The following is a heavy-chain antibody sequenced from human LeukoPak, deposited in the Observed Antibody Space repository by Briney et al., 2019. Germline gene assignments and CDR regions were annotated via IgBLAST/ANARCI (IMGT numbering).Heavy chain of an antibody. CDR3: ARISALLWPPGRGFDI. Sequence: SETLSLTCAVFGGSFRGYSWSWIRQPPGKGLEWIGEINHSGSTNYNPSLKSRVTISADTSKNQFSLKLSSVTAADTAVYYCARISALLWPPGRGFDIWGQGTMVTVSS. CDR1: GGSFRGYS. V-gene: IGHV4-34*01. J-gene: IGHJ3*02. CDR2: INHSGST. D-gene: IGHD3-10*01.